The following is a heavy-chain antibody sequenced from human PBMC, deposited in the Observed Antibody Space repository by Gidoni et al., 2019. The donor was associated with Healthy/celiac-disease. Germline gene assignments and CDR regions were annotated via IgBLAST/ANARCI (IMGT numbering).Heavy chain of an antibody. CDR3: ARGEGSSPYATKGYYYYGMDV. J-gene: IGHJ6*02. D-gene: IGHD2-2*01. CDR2: IIPILGIA. CDR1: GGTFRSYA. Sequence: QVQLVQSGAEVKKPGSSVKVSCKASGGTFRSYAISWVRQSPGQGLEWMGRIIPILGIANYAQNFQGRFTITADKSTSTAYMELSSLRSEDTAVYYCARGEGSSPYATKGYYYYGMDVWGQGTTVTVSS. V-gene: IGHV1-69*09.